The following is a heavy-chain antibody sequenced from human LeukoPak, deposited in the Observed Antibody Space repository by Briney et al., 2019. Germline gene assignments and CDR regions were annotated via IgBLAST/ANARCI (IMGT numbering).Heavy chain of an antibody. CDR1: GGSFSGYY. CDR3: ARAGSDWDTSWYSDL. Sequence: SETLSLTCAVYGGSFSGYYWSWIRQPPGKGLEWIGEINHSGSTNYNPSLKSRVTMSVDTSKNQFSLSLSSVTAADTAVYYCARAGSDWDTSWYSDLWGRGTLVTVSS. V-gene: IGHV4-34*01. J-gene: IGHJ2*01. CDR2: INHSGST. D-gene: IGHD6-19*01.